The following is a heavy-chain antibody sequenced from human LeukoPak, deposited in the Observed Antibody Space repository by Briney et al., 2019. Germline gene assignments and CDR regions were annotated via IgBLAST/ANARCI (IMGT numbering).Heavy chain of an antibody. CDR2: ISYDGSNK. D-gene: IGHD3-3*01. J-gene: IGHJ6*02. Sequence: GGSLRLSCAASGFTFSSYGMHWVRQAPGKGLEWVAVISYDGSNKYYADSVKGRFTISRDNAKNSLYLQMNSLRAEDTAVYYCARSGDYDFWSGYSLDYYGMDVWGQGTTVTVSS. CDR1: GFTFSSYG. V-gene: IGHV3-30*03. CDR3: ARSGDYDFWSGYSLDYYGMDV.